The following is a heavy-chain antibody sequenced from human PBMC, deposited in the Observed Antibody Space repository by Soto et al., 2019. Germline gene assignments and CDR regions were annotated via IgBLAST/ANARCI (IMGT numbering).Heavy chain of an antibody. D-gene: IGHD2-15*01. CDR2: ISGTGRTK. J-gene: IGHJ6*03. CDR3: ARVASSYCSGGSCYYYYYYYMDV. CDR1: GFTFSSYA. V-gene: IGHV3-23*01. Sequence: GGSLRLSFAASGFTFSSYAMRWVLQAPGKXLXXVSAISGTGRTKYYEDSLKGRLKTYSDTDQTSLYLQMTSLRAEDTAVYYRARVASSYCSGGSCYYYYYYYMDVWGKGTTVTVSS.